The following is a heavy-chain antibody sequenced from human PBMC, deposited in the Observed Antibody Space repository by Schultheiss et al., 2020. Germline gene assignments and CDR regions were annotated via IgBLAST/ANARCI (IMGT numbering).Heavy chain of an antibody. V-gene: IGHV3-33*08. CDR1: GFTFSSYS. J-gene: IGHJ4*02. CDR3: AREGMYGYREFDY. D-gene: IGHD5-18*01. Sequence: GGSLRLSCAASGFTFSSYSMNWVRQAPGKGLEWVAVIWYDGSNKYYADSVKGRFTISRDTSKNTLYLQMNSLRAEDTAVYYCAREGMYGYREFDYWGQGTLVTVSS. CDR2: IWYDGSNK.